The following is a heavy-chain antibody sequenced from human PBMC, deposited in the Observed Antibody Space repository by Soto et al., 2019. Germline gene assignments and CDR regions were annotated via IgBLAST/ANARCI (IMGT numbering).Heavy chain of an antibody. CDR3: ARVERKIIGVYYYYMDV. J-gene: IGHJ6*03. CDR2: IRQDISEK. D-gene: IGHD6-6*01. V-gene: IGHV3-7*01. Sequence: VGSLRPSCATSGFTFSNYWMRWVRQAPGQVLEWVANIRQDISEKYYVDSVKGRITITSDNDKKSLFLQMNSLRAEDTAVYYCARVERKIIGVYYYYMDVWGKGT. CDR1: GFTFSNYW.